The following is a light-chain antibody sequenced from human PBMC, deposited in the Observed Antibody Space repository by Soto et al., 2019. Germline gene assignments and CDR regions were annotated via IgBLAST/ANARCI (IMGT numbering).Light chain of an antibody. CDR2: GAS. Sequence: VVLTQSPATLSLSPGERATLSCRASQSFRGLLAWYQQKPGQAPRLLIYGASKRATGIPDRFSGSGSGTDFTLTISRLEPEDFAVYYCQQYGSSGTFGQGTKVDIK. J-gene: IGKJ1*01. CDR1: QSFRGL. CDR3: QQYGSSGT. V-gene: IGKV3-20*01.